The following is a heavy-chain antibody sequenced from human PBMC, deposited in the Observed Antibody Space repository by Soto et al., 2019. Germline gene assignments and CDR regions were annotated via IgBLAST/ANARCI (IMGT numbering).Heavy chain of an antibody. J-gene: IGHJ4*02. CDR2: INPSGGST. V-gene: IGHV1-46*01. D-gene: IGHD3-10*01. CDR3: ARDTFESGVIKHLDY. Sequence: ASVKVSCKASGYTFTSYYMHWVRQAPGQGLEWMGIINPSGGSTSYAQKFQGRVTMTRDTSTSTVYMELSSLRSEDTAVYYCARDTFESGVIKHLDYWGQGTLVTVSS. CDR1: GYTFTSYY.